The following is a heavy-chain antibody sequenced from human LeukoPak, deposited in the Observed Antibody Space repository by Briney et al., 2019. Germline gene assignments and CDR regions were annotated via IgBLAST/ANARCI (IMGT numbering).Heavy chain of an antibody. CDR3: ARGTDIVVVVAATTSYYFDY. V-gene: IGHV3-7*01. Sequence: PGGSLRLSCAASGCTFSSYWMSWVRQAPGKGLEWVANIKQDGSEKYYVDSVKGRFTISRDNAKNSLYLQMNSLRAEDTAVYYCARGTDIVVVVAATTSYYFDYWGQGTLVTVSS. CDR1: GCTFSSYW. CDR2: IKQDGSEK. J-gene: IGHJ4*02. D-gene: IGHD2-15*01.